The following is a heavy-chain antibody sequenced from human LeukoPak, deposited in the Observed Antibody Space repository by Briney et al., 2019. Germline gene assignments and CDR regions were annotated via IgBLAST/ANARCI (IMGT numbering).Heavy chain of an antibody. D-gene: IGHD2-2*01. CDR3: AKDPEPLIVVVPAALDY. J-gene: IGHJ4*02. CDR1: GFTFSSYW. CDR2: INSDGSST. V-gene: IGHV3-74*01. Sequence: GGSLRLSCAASGFTFSSYWMHWVRQAPGKGLVWVSRINSDGSSTSYADSVKGRFTISRDNAKNTLYLQMNSLRAEDTAVYYCAKDPEPLIVVVPAALDYWGQGTLVTVSS.